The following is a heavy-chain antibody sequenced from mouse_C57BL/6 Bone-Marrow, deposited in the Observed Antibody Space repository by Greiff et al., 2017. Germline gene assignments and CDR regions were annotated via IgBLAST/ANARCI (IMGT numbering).Heavy chain of an antibody. CDR2: IYPGSGST. Sequence: QVQLQQSGAELVKPGASVKMSCKASGYTFTSYWITWVKQRPGQGLEWIGDIYPGSGSTNYNEKFKSKATLTVDTSSSTAYMQLSSLTSEDSAVYYCAYYDYDGGVRYAMDYWGQGTSVTVSS. V-gene: IGHV1-55*01. J-gene: IGHJ4*01. CDR1: GYTFTSYW. D-gene: IGHD2-4*01. CDR3: AYYDYDGGVRYAMDY.